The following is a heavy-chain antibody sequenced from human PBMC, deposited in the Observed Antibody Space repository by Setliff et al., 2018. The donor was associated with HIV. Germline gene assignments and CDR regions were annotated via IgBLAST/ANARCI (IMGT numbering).Heavy chain of an antibody. V-gene: IGHV4-61*01. CDR3: ARLVVITTNFDY. CDR1: GDSVSSRSYY. J-gene: IGHJ4*02. CDR2: IYYSGST. D-gene: IGHD3-22*01. Sequence: SETLSLTCTVSGDSVSSRSYYWSWIRQPPGKGLEWIGYIYYSGSTNYNPSLKSRVTISVDTSKNQFSLKLSSVTAADTAVYYCARLVVITTNFDYWGQGTLVTVSS.